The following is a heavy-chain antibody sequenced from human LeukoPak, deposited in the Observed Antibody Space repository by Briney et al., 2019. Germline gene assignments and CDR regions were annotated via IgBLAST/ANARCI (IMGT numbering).Heavy chain of an antibody. CDR2: IYYTGRT. J-gene: IGHJ6*03. CDR3: ARRGSSSPTGYSYYYMDV. D-gene: IGHD6-6*01. Sequence: SETLSLTCGVSGGSISRHYWSWIRQPPGKGLEWIGFIYYTGRTRYNPSLQSRVTISVGTSENKFSLKLTSVTAADTAVYYCARRGSSSPTGYSYYYMDVWGIGTTVTVSS. V-gene: IGHV4-59*11. CDR1: GGSISRHY.